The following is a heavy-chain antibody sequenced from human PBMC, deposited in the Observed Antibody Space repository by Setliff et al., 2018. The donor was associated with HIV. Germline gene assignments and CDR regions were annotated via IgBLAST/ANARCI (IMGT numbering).Heavy chain of an antibody. J-gene: IGHJ1*01. V-gene: IGHV1-2*02. CDR2: INPNSGDT. CDR3: AATTDSSSSRYFQY. CDR1: GYTFTSYY. Sequence: ASVKVSCKASGYTFTSYYIHWVRQAPGQGLEWMGWINPNSGDTNYAQKFQGRVTVTSDESTSTAYLEVRSLRSDDTAMYYCAATTDSSSSRYFQYWGQGTPVTVSS. D-gene: IGHD3-22*01.